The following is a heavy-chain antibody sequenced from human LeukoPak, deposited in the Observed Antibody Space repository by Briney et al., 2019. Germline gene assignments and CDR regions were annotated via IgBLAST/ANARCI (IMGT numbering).Heavy chain of an antibody. Sequence: VKVSCKASGYTFTSYGISWVRQAPGQGLEWMGWISAYNGNTNYAQKLQGRVTMTTDTSTSTAYMELRSLRSDDTAVYYCARDTGGDYYDSSGYYHDYWGQGTLVTVSS. J-gene: IGHJ4*02. V-gene: IGHV1-18*01. CDR2: ISAYNGNT. CDR1: GYTFTSYG. CDR3: ARDTGGDYYDSSGYYHDY. D-gene: IGHD3-22*01.